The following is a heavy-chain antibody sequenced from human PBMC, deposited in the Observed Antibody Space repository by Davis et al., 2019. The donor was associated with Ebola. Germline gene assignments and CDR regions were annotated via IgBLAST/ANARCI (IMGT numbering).Heavy chain of an antibody. CDR1: VGSFRDYY. J-gene: IGHJ5*02. Sequence: SETLSLTCAVYVGSFRDYYWSWIRQPPGKGLEWIGEINHSGSTNYNPSLKSRVTISVDTSKNQFSLKLSSVTAADTAVYYCARLGYSSGWSNWFDPWGQGTLVTVSS. D-gene: IGHD6-19*01. CDR3: ARLGYSSGWSNWFDP. CDR2: INHSGST. V-gene: IGHV4-34*01.